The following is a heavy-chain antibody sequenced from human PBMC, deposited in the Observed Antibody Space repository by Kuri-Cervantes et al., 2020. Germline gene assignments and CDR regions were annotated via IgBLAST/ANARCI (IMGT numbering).Heavy chain of an antibody. D-gene: IGHD5-24*01. CDR2: ITGSGGST. V-gene: IGHV3-23*01. CDR1: GFTFNTYA. J-gene: IGHJ6*02. Sequence: GESLKISRAASGFTFNTYAMTWVRQAPGKGLEWVSGITGSGGSTYYADPVKGWFTISRDNSKNTVYLQMNSLETEDTAVYYCAKDWRWERDCYGMNVWGQGTTVTVSS. CDR3: AKDWRWERDCYGMNV.